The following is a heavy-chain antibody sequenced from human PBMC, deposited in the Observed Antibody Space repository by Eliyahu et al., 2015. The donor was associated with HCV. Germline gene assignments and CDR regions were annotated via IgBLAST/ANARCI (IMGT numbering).Heavy chain of an antibody. V-gene: IGHV4-59*01. J-gene: IGHJ5*02. D-gene: IGHD6-19*01. Sequence: QVQLQESGPGLVKPSETLSLTCTVSGGSIXTYYWSWIRQPPGKGLEWIGYIHYSGSTNYHPSLKSRVTISVDTSKNQFSLNLTSVTAADTAVYYCASGGGGIAVAGTGGWFDPWGQGTLVTVSS. CDR2: IHYSGST. CDR1: GGSIXTYY. CDR3: ASGGGGIAVAGTGGWFDP.